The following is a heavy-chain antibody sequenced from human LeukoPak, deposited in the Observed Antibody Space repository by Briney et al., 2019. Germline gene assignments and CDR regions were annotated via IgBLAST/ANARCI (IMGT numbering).Heavy chain of an antibody. V-gene: IGHV5-51*01. CDR2: IHPGASDI. CDR3: ARRGGGTDF. D-gene: IGHD2-15*01. CDR1: GYTFTSQW. Sequence: GESLKIPCKASGYTFTSQWIGWVRQVSGKGLEWVGLIHPGASDIRYSPSFEGRVTLSVDKSISTLSLQWASLQASDTAMYYCARRGGGTDFWGQGTLVTVSS. J-gene: IGHJ4*02.